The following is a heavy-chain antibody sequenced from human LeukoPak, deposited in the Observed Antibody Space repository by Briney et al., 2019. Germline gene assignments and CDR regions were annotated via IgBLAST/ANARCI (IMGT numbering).Heavy chain of an antibody. J-gene: IGHJ4*02. D-gene: IGHD6-19*01. Sequence: GGSLRLSCAASGFTFSDHGMHWVRQAPGKGLEWVAVIWYDGSNKYYADSVKGRFTISRDNSENTLYLQMDSLRAEDTAVYYCARDPGVRWLVGFDYWGQGTLVTVSS. CDR2: IWYDGSNK. V-gene: IGHV3-33*01. CDR3: ARDPGVRWLVGFDY. CDR1: GFTFSDHG.